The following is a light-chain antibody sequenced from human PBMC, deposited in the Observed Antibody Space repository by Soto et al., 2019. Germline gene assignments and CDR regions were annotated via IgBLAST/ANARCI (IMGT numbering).Light chain of an antibody. CDR2: GAS. CDR1: QSVSSSY. J-gene: IGKJ1*01. V-gene: IGKV3-20*01. CDR3: QQKWT. Sequence: EIVMTQSPATLSVPPGERATLSCRASQSVSSSYLAWYQQKPGQAPRLLIYGASSRATGIPDRFSGGGSGTDFTLTISRLEPEDFAVYYCQQKWTFGQGTK.